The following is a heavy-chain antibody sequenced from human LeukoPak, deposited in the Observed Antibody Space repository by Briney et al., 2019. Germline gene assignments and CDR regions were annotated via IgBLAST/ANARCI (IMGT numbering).Heavy chain of an antibody. CDR1: GFTVSSNY. D-gene: IGHD3-10*01. V-gene: IGHV3-53*01. J-gene: IGHJ4*02. Sequence: GGCLRLSCAASGFTVSSNYMSWVRQAPGKGLEWVSVIYSGGSTYYADSVKGRFTISRDNSKNTLYLQMNSLRAEDTAVYYCAGTGLWFGELQYYFDYWGQGTLVTVSS. CDR3: AGTGLWFGELQYYFDY. CDR2: IYSGGST.